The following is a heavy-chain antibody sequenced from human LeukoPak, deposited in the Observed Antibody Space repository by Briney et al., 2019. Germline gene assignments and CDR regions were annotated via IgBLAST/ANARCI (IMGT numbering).Heavy chain of an antibody. CDR3: ARKATTGPTKAAFDI. Sequence: SGTLSLTCAVSGGSISSSNWWSWVRQPPGKGLEWIGEIYHSGSTNYNPSLKSRVTMSVDTSKNQFSLKLSSVTAVDTAVYYCARKATTGPTKAAFDIWGQGTMVTVSS. CDR2: IYHSGST. V-gene: IGHV4-4*02. D-gene: IGHD4-17*01. CDR1: GGSISSSNW. J-gene: IGHJ3*02.